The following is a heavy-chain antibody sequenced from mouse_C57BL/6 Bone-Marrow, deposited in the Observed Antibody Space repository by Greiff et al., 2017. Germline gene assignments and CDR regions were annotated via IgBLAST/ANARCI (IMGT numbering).Heavy chain of an antibody. D-gene: IGHD2-5*01. CDR3: ARSYSNFY. Sequence: VQLQQSGAELVRPGSSVKMSCKTSGYTFTSYGINWVKQRPGQGLDWIGYIYLGNGYTEYNEKFKGEATLTSDASSSTDYMQLSGLTAEDSAIYCWARSYSNFYWGQGTLVTVSA. J-gene: IGHJ3*01. V-gene: IGHV1-58*01. CDR2: IYLGNGYT. CDR1: GYTFTSYG.